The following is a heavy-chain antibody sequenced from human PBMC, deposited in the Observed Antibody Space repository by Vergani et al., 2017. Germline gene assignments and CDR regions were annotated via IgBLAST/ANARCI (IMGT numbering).Heavy chain of an antibody. J-gene: IGHJ6*02. V-gene: IGHV4-31*03. Sequence: QVQLQESGPGLVKPSQTLSLTCTVSGGSISSGGYYWSWIRQHPGKGLEWIGYIYYSGSTYYNPSLKSRVTISVDTSKNQFSLKLSSVTAADTAVYYCARDSYDYGGNSGVYYGMDVWGQGTTVTVSS. CDR3: ARDSYDYGGNSGVYYGMDV. CDR2: IYYSGST. CDR1: GGSISSGGYY. D-gene: IGHD4-23*01.